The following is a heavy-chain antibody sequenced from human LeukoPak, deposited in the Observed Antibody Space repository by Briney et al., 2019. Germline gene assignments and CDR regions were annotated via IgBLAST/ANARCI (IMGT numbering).Heavy chain of an antibody. D-gene: IGHD2-2*01. CDR3: ARIVIVPADINYFDY. J-gene: IGHJ4*02. Sequence: PETLSLTCTVSGDSITSSSYYWVWIRQPPGKGLQWIGSINYSGNTYYESSLKSRITMSVDTSKSQFSLKLTSVTAADTATYYCARIVIVPADINYFDYWGQGTLVTVSS. CDR2: INYSGNT. CDR1: GDSITSSSYY. V-gene: IGHV4-39*07.